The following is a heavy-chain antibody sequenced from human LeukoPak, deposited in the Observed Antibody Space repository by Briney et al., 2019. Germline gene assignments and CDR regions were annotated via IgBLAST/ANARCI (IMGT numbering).Heavy chain of an antibody. CDR3: ARALTHYYDSSGYYRNYYYYMDV. CDR2: IYTSGST. D-gene: IGHD3-22*01. V-gene: IGHV4-4*07. J-gene: IGHJ6*03. Sequence: SETLSLTCTVSSGSISNYDWSWIRQPAGKGLEWIGRIYTSGSTNYNPSLKSRVTMSVDTSKKQFSLKLSSVTAADTAVYYCARALTHYYDSSGYYRNYYYYMDVWGKGTTVTISS. CDR1: SGSISNYD.